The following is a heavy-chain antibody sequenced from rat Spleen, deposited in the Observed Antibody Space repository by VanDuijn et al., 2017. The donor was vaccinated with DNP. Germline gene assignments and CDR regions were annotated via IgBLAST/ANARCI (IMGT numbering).Heavy chain of an antibody. CDR3: ARHDNSFDY. CDR1: GFTFNNYW. J-gene: IGHJ2*01. V-gene: IGHV5-31*01. CDR2: ITNTGGST. D-gene: IGHD1-7*01. Sequence: EVLLVESGGGLVQPGRSLKLSCVASGFTFNNYWMTWIRQAPGKGLEWVASITNTGGSTYYRDSVKGRFTISRDNAKNTLYLQMDSLRSEDTATYYCARHDNSFDYWGQGVMVTVSS.